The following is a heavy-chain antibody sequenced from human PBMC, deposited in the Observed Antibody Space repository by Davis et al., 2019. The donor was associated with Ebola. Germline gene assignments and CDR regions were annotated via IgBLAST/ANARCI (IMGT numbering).Heavy chain of an antibody. CDR3: ARGVAVAGFYFDY. V-gene: IGHV3-66*01. D-gene: IGHD6-19*01. CDR2: IYSVDST. Sequence: GGSLRLSCAASGFIVSSKYMSWVRQAPGKGLEWVSAIYSVDSTYYADSVKGRFTISRDNSKNTLYLQMNSLRGEDTAVYYCARGVAVAGFYFDYWGQGTLVTVSS. J-gene: IGHJ4*02. CDR1: GFIVSSKY.